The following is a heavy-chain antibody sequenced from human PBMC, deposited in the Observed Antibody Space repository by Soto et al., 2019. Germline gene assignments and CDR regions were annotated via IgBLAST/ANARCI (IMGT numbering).Heavy chain of an antibody. CDR3: ARGLVRVRGVIKNYYYYYGMDV. CDR2: IIPIFGTA. D-gene: IGHD3-10*01. Sequence: GASVKVSCKASGGTFSSYAISWVRQAPGQGLEWMGGIIPIFGTANYAQKFQGRVTITADESTSTAYMELSSLRSEDTAVYYCARGLVRVRGVIKNYYYYYGMDVWGQGTTVTVSS. V-gene: IGHV1-69*13. CDR1: GGTFSSYA. J-gene: IGHJ6*02.